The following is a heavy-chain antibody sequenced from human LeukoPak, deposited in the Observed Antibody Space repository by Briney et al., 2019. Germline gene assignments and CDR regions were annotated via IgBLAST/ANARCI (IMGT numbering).Heavy chain of an antibody. CDR1: GGSVSSGGHY. D-gene: IGHD2-2*01. CDR2: IYYSGST. V-gene: IGHV4-31*03. Sequence: SETLSLTCTVSGGSVSSGGHYWSWIRQHPGEGLEWIGYIYYSGSTYYHPSLKSRITISVDTSKNKFSLKLSSVAAADTAGYSCAISAGVVLVPAAITYWGQGTLVTVSS. J-gene: IGHJ4*02. CDR3: AISAGVVLVPAAITY.